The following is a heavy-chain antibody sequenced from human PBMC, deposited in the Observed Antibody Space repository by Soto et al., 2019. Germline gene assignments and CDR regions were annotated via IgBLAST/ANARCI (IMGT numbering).Heavy chain of an antibody. D-gene: IGHD3-22*01. V-gene: IGHV1-2*02. Sequence: GASVKVSCKASGYTFTGYYMHWVRQAPGQGLEWMGWINPNSGGTNYAQKFQGRVTMTRDTSISTAYMELTNLRVDDTAVYYCSKATSFYFDNSALLFSWGQGTLVTVSS. CDR1: GYTFTGYY. CDR2: INPNSGGT. J-gene: IGHJ5*02. CDR3: SKATSFYFDNSALLFS.